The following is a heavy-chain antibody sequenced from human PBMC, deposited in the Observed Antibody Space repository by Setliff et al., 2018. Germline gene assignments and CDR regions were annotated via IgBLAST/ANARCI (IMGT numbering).Heavy chain of an antibody. J-gene: IGHJ4*02. V-gene: IGHV5-51*01. Sequence: PGESLKISCKGSGYSFTDYWIAWVRQTPGKGLEWMGTIYPGNADTRYSPSFQGQVTISTDTSINTAFLQWNNLKASDTAVYYCARVYAYSYGFDYWGQGTPVTVSS. CDR2: IYPGNADT. CDR3: ARVYAYSYGFDY. D-gene: IGHD3-16*01. CDR1: GYSFTDYW.